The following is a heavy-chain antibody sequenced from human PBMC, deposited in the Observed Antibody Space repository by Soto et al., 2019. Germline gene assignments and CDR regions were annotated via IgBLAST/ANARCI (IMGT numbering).Heavy chain of an antibody. D-gene: IGHD3-10*01. CDR1: GYTFTSYA. CDR2: INAGNGNT. V-gene: IGHV1-3*01. J-gene: IGHJ5*02. CDR3: ARDTPSPGSYGSIILFDP. Sequence: ASVKVSCKASGYTFTSYAMHWVRQAPGQRLEWMGWINAGNGNTKYSQKFQGRVTITRDTSASTAYMELSSLRPEDTAVYYCARDTPSPGSYGSIILFDPWGQGTLVTVSS.